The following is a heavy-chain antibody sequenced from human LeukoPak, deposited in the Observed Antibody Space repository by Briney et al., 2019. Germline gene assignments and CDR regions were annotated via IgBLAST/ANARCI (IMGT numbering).Heavy chain of an antibody. V-gene: IGHV1-18*01. J-gene: IGHJ6*02. D-gene: IGHD2-15*01. CDR1: GYTFTMNG. CDR2: ISSYNGKT. Sequence: ASVKVSCKASGYTFTMNGISWVRQSPGQGLEWMGWISSYNGKTNYAQRLQGRVTMTTDTSTSTAYTELRSLRSDDTAVYYCARMYCSRGSCYPLFYYYAMDVSGQGTTVTVSS. CDR3: ARMYCSRGSCYPLFYYYAMDV.